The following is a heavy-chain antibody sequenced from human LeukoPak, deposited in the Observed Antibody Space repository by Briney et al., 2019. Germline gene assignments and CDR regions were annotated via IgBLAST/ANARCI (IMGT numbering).Heavy chain of an antibody. D-gene: IGHD3-22*01. J-gene: IGHJ4*02. V-gene: IGHV3-30-3*01. CDR2: ISYDGSNK. CDR3: ARPLPTMIVVRPPHY. Sequence: GRSLRLSCAASGFTFSSYAMHWARQAPGKGLEWVAVISYDGSNKYYADSVKGRFTISRDNSKNTLYLQMNSLRAEDTAVYYCARPLPTMIVVRPPHYWGQGTLVTVSS. CDR1: GFTFSSYA.